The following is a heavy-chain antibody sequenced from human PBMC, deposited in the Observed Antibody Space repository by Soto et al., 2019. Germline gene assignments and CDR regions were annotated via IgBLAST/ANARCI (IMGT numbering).Heavy chain of an antibody. J-gene: IGHJ6*02. CDR3: ARDPSYCSSTSCYHGGMDV. CDR2: TYYRSKWYN. CDR1: GDSVSSNSAA. Sequence: SQTLSLTCAISGDSVSSNSAAWNWIRQSPSRGLEWLGRTYYRSKWYNDYAVSVKSRITINPDTSKNQFSLQLNSVTPEDTAVYYCARDPSYCSSTSCYHGGMDVWGQGTTVTVSS. V-gene: IGHV6-1*01. D-gene: IGHD2-2*01.